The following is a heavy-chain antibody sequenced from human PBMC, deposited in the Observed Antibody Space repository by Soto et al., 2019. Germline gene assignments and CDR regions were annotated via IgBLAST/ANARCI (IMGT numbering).Heavy chain of an antibody. Sequence: EVQLEDSGGGLVQPGGSLRLSCVGSGFTLSDHYMDWVRQAPGKGLEWVGRSRNKANSYTTEDAASVKGRFTISRDESQNSLVLQMSSLQIEDTAVYYCARVRDSSGWSIAYWGQGTLVTVSS. CDR2: SRNKANSYTT. CDR3: ARVRDSSGWSIAY. CDR1: GFTLSDHY. D-gene: IGHD6-19*01. V-gene: IGHV3-72*01. J-gene: IGHJ4*02.